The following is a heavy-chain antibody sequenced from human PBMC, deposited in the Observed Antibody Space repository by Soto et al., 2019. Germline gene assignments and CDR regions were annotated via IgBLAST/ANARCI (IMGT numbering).Heavy chain of an antibody. V-gene: IGHV3-11*06. CDR2: ISSSSSCT. Sequence: GGTLRLSCSASGFTFSANYKFWICHAPPKGLERVSYISSSSSCTNYADSAKDRFTIARDHAKNSLYLKMNSLRAEDTYVYYCAREPPGGYYYFFDFWGQGTLVTVSS. CDR3: AREPPGGYYYFFDF. CDR1: GFTFSANY. J-gene: IGHJ4*02. D-gene: IGHD3-22*01.